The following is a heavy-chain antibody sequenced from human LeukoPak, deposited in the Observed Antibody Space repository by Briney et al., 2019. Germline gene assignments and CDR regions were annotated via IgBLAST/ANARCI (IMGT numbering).Heavy chain of an antibody. J-gene: IGHJ5*02. CDR1: GGSISSDTYS. CDR2: IWHTGST. D-gene: IGHD1-26*01. V-gene: IGHV4-30-2*01. Sequence: SETLSLTCAVSGGSISSDTYSWNWIRQPPGRGLEWIGYIWHTGSTYFTPSLKSRAAISVDRSKNQFSLKLSSVTAADTAVYYCARDIGPWGQGTLVTVSS. CDR3: ARDIGP.